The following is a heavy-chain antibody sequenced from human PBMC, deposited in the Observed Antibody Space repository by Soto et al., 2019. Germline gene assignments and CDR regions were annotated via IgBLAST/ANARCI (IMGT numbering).Heavy chain of an antibody. CDR2: ISGGGDTT. J-gene: IGHJ4*02. D-gene: IGHD3-10*01. V-gene: IGHV3-23*01. CDR1: GFNFKNDA. CDR3: AKGRGGSGSLTPRVDF. Sequence: EVQLLESGGGLVQPGGSLRLSCASSGFNFKNDAMPWVSQAPGKGLEWVSAISGGGDTTSYADSVKGRFTVSRDGSKNTLYLQMSRLRAEDTALYSCAKGRGGSGSLTPRVDFWGQGTQVTVSS.